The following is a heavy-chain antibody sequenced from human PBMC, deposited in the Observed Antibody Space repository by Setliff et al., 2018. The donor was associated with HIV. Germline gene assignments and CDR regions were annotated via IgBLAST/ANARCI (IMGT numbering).Heavy chain of an antibody. J-gene: IGHJ4*02. CDR2: IYHSGST. CDR1: GYSISSGYY. D-gene: IGHD6-19*01. Sequence: SSETLSLTCTVSGYSISSGYYWGWIRQPPGKGLEWIGSIYHSGSTYYNPSLKSRVTISVDTSKNQFSLKLSSVTAADTAVYYSAREAHSSGWYKQVRWGRGTLVTVS. CDR3: AREAHSSGWYKQVR. V-gene: IGHV4-38-2*02.